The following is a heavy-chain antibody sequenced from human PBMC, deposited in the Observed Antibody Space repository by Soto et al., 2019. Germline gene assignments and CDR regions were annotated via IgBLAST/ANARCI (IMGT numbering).Heavy chain of an antibody. CDR3: ARGPYYDYVWGSYRYGTTFDY. Sequence: QVQLVQSGAEVKKPGSSVKVSCKASGGTFSSYAISWVRQAPGQGLEWMGGIIPIFGTANYAQKFQGRVTITADESTRTAYMELSSLRSEDTAVYYCARGPYYDYVWGSYRYGTTFDYWGQGTLVTVSS. D-gene: IGHD3-16*02. V-gene: IGHV1-69*01. CDR2: IIPIFGTA. J-gene: IGHJ4*02. CDR1: GGTFSSYA.